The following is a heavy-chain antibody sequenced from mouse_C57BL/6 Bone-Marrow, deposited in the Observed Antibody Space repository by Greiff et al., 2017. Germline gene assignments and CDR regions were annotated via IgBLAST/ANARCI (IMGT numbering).Heavy chain of an antibody. Sequence: LVESGAELVRPGASVKLSCTASGFNITDDYMHWVKQRPGQGLEWIGWIDPGSGDTEYASKFQGKATLTADTSSNTAYLQLSSLTSEDAAVYYCTPYYGSRGYWGQGTTLTVSS. CDR2: IDPGSGDT. D-gene: IGHD1-1*01. V-gene: IGHV14-4*01. CDR3: TPYYGSRGY. J-gene: IGHJ2*01. CDR1: GFNITDDY.